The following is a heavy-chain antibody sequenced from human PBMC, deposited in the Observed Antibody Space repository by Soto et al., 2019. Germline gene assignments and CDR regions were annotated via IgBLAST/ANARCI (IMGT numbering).Heavy chain of an antibody. J-gene: IGHJ4*02. D-gene: IGHD3-22*01. CDR2: INPNSGGT. CDR3: ARDLRLRYYYDSSGYEPGFDY. CDR1: GYTFTGYY. V-gene: IGHV1-2*04. Sequence: ASVKVSCKASGYTFTGYYMHWVRQAPGQGLEWMGWINPNSGGTNYAQKFQGWVTMTRDTSISTAYMELSRLRSDDTAVYYCARDLRLRYYYDSSGYEPGFDYWGQGTLVTVSS.